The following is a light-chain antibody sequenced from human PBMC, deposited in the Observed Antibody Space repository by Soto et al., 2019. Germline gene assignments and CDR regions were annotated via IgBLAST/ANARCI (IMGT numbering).Light chain of an antibody. J-gene: IGLJ1*01. Sequence: QSVLTQPHSVSGAPGQRVTISCTGSSSNIGAGYEVHWYQQLPGTAPKLLIYGNNNRPSGVPDRFSGSKSGTSASLAITGLQAEDEADYYCQSYDSSLSALYVFGTGTKLTVL. V-gene: IGLV1-40*01. CDR2: GNN. CDR3: QSYDSSLSALYV. CDR1: SSNIGAGYE.